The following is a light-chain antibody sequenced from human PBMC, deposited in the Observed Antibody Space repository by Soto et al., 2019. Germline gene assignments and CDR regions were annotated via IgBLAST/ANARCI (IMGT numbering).Light chain of an antibody. CDR2: DAA. V-gene: IGKV1-33*01. J-gene: IGKJ2*01. CDR1: QDITSY. CDR3: QQFHSAPYT. Sequence: DIQMTQSPSPLSASVGDRVTISCQASQDITSYLNWYQQKSGKAPRLLIYDAAHLETGVSSRFSGSGSVTQFTLTIISLQPEDVATYYCQQFHSAPYTFGQGTKVEIK.